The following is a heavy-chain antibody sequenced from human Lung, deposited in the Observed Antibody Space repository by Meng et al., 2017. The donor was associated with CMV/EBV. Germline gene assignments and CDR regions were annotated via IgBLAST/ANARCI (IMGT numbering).Heavy chain of an antibody. D-gene: IGHD3-3*01. Sequence: SLKISCAASGFTFSNAWMSWVRQAPGKGLEWVSYISSSGSTIYYADSVKGRFTISRDNAKNSLYLQMNSLRAEDTAVYYCASPPAEFLMDRRGQGTLVTVSS. CDR2: ISSSGSTI. J-gene: IGHJ4*02. CDR3: ASPPAEFLMDR. V-gene: IGHV3-11*04. CDR1: GFTFSNAW.